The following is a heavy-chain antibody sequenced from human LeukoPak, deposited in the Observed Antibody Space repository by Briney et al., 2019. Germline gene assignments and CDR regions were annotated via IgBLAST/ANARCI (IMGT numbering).Heavy chain of an antibody. D-gene: IGHD1-14*01. V-gene: IGHV4-59*08. J-gene: IGHJ4*02. Sequence: SETLSLTCTVSGGSIGSYYWNWIRQAPGKGLEWIGYIHYSGSTNHNSSLKSRVTISVDTSKNQYSLKLSSVTAADTAVFYCARHRHNHHYDYWGQGTLVTVSS. CDR3: ARHRHNHHYDY. CDR2: IHYSGST. CDR1: GGSIGSYY.